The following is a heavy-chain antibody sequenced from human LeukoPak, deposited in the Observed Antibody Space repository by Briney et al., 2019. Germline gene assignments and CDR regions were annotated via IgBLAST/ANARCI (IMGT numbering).Heavy chain of an antibody. CDR3: AREGEYSSGWYAHFDY. CDR1: GFTFSSYS. J-gene: IGHJ4*02. CDR2: ISSSSSYI. Sequence: GGSLRLSCAASGFTFSSYSMNWVRQAPGKGLEWVSSISSSSSYIYYADSVKGRFTISRDNAKNSLYLQMNSLRDEDTAVYYCAREGEYSSGWYAHFDYWGQGTLVTVSS. D-gene: IGHD6-19*01. V-gene: IGHV3-21*01.